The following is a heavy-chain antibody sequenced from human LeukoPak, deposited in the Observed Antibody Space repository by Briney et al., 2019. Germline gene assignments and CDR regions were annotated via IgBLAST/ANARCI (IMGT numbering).Heavy chain of an antibody. CDR2: IYYSGST. Sequence: SETLYLTCTVSGGSISSSSYYWGWIRQPPGKGLEWIGSIYYSGSTYYNPSLKSRVTISVDTSKNQFSLKLSSVTAADTAVYYCARSDGYNPFDYWGQGTLVTVSS. CDR3: ARSDGYNPFDY. D-gene: IGHD5-24*01. J-gene: IGHJ4*02. CDR1: GGSISSSSYY. V-gene: IGHV4-39*01.